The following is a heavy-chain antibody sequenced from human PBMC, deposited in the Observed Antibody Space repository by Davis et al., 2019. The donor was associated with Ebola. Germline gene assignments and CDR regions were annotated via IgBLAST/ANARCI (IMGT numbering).Heavy chain of an antibody. CDR1: GFSLSTSGMC. CDR3: AHTRESMIVVVAHFDY. Sequence: SGPTLVKPTQTLTLTCTFSGFSLSTSGMCVSWIRQPPGKALEWLARIYWDDDKRYSPSLKSRLTISKDTSKNQVVLTMTNMDPVDTGTYYCAHTRESMIVVVAHFDYWGQGTLVTVSS. J-gene: IGHJ4*02. CDR2: IYWDDDK. D-gene: IGHD3-22*01. V-gene: IGHV2-5*08.